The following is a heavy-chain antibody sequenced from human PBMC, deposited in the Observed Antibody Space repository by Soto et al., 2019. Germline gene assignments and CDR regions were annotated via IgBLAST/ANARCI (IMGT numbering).Heavy chain of an antibody. Sequence: QITLKESGPTLVKSTQTLTLTCTYSGFSLSSTRMAVGWIRQPPGKALEWLALIYWDDDKRYSPFLKSRLTITNDTAKTQVVLTKSTMDPVDTARYYCAHIVVAGLGYYFDYWGQGTLVTVSS. CDR2: IYWDDDK. D-gene: IGHD6-19*01. CDR3: AHIVVAGLGYYFDY. V-gene: IGHV2-5*02. CDR1: GFSLSSTRMA. J-gene: IGHJ4*02.